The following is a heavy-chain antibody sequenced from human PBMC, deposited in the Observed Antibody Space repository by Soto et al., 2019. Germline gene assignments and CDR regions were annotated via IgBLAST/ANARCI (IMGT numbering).Heavy chain of an antibody. J-gene: IGHJ3*02. V-gene: IGHV3-11*06. Sequence: GWSLRLSCAASVFTCSDYYMSWSRQAPGKGLEWVSYISSSSSYTNYADSVKGRFTISRDNAKNSLYLQMNSLRAEDTAVYYCARDGGAAAGRVDAFDIWGQGTMVTVSS. CDR1: VFTCSDYY. CDR3: ARDGGAAAGRVDAFDI. D-gene: IGHD6-13*01. CDR2: ISSSSSYT.